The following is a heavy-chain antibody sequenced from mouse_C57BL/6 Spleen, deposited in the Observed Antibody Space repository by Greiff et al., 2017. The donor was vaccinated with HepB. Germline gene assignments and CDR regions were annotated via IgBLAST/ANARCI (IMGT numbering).Heavy chain of an antibody. D-gene: IGHD1-1*01. Sequence: EVKVEESGPGLVKPSQSLSLTCSVTGYSITSGYYWNWIRQFPGNKLEWMGYISYDGSNNYNPSLKNRISITRDTSKNQFFLKLNSVTTEDTATYYCAREGYGSLYYYAMDYWGQGTSVTVSS. V-gene: IGHV3-6*01. CDR3: AREGYGSLYYYAMDY. J-gene: IGHJ4*01. CDR2: ISYDGSN. CDR1: GYSITSGYY.